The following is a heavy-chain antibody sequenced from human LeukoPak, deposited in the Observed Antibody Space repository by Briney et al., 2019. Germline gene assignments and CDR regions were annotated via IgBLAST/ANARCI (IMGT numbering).Heavy chain of an antibody. CDR3: ASLGATTLSYYGMDV. J-gene: IGHJ6*02. CDR1: GYTFTDYY. Sequence: GASVKVSCKASGYTFTDYYIHWVRQAPGHGLEWMGWVNPNGGATNYAQNLQGRVTMTRDPSISTLYMELSSLRSDDTAVYYCASLGATTLSYYGMDVWGQVTTVTVSS. CDR2: VNPNGGAT. V-gene: IGHV1-2*02. D-gene: IGHD1-26*01.